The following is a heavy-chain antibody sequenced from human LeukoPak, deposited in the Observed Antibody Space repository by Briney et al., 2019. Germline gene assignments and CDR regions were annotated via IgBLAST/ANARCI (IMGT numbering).Heavy chain of an antibody. CDR3: VRDADTAMSL. V-gene: IGHV4-39*02. D-gene: IGHD5-18*01. CDR1: GGSISSSSYY. Sequence: TSETLSLTCTVSGGSISSSSYYWGWIRQPPGKGLEWIGSIYYSGSTFYNPSLKSRVTISVDTSKNQFSLKLNSVTAADTAVYYCVRDADTAMSLWGQGTLVTVST. CDR2: IYYSGST. J-gene: IGHJ4*02.